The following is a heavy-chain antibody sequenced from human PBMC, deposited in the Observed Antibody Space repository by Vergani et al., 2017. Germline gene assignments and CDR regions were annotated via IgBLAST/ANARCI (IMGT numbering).Heavy chain of an antibody. CDR2: IYTSGST. D-gene: IGHD3-10*01. V-gene: IGHV4-61*02. CDR1: GGSISSGSYY. Sequence: QVQLQESGPGLVKPSQTLSLTCTVSGGSISSGSYYWSWIRQPAGKGLEWIWRIYTSGSTNYNPSLKSRVTISVDTSKNQFSLKLSSVTAADAAVYYCASTSLYYGSGAIGYWGQGTLVTVSS. J-gene: IGHJ4*02. CDR3: ASTSLYYGSGAIGY.